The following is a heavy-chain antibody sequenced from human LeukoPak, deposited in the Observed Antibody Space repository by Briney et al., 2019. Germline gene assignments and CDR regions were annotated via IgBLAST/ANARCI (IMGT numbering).Heavy chain of an antibody. CDR2: INPSGGST. CDR3: ARDTLPLGSSWSFDY. V-gene: IGHV1-46*01. CDR1: GYTFTSYY. J-gene: IGHJ4*02. D-gene: IGHD6-13*01. Sequence: AAVKVSFKASGYTFTSYYMHWVRQAPGQGLEWMGIINPSGGSTSYAQKFQGRVTMTRDMSTSTVYMELSSLRSEDTAVYYCARDTLPLGSSWSFDYWGQGTLVTVSS.